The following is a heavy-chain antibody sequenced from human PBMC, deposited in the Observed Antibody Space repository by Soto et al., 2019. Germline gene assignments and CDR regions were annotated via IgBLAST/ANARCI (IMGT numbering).Heavy chain of an antibody. J-gene: IGHJ3*02. CDR3: ARGVFGYDFWSGSSDAFDI. CDR1: GFTFSSYS. D-gene: IGHD3-3*01. V-gene: IGHV3-21*01. Sequence: EVQLVESGGGLVKPGGSLRLSCAASGFTFSSYSMNWVRQAPGKGLEWVSSISSSSSYIYYADSVKGRFTISRDNAKNTLYLQMNSLRAEDTAVYYCARGVFGYDFWSGSSDAFDIWGQGTMVTFSS. CDR2: ISSSSSYI.